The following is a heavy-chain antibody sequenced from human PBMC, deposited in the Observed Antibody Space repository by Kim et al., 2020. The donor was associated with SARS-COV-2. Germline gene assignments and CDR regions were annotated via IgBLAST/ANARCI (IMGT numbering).Heavy chain of an antibody. V-gene: IGHV3-23*01. D-gene: IGHD3-22*01. CDR1: GFTFSNYA. J-gene: IGHJ6*01. CDR3: AKHRAQTRITKIGYG. Sequence: GGSLRLSCAASGFTFSNYAMNWVRQAPGKGLEWVSAFSGSGGSTYYADSVKGRFTISRDNTNIMPLLQMSSLRAEDTAVYYCAKHRAQTRITKIGYG. CDR2: FSGSGGST.